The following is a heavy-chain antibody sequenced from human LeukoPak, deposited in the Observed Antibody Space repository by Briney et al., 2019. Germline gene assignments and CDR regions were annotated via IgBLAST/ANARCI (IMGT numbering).Heavy chain of an antibody. CDR1: GFTFSSYS. Sequence: GRSLRLSCAASGFTFSSYSMIWVGQAPGKGLEWVSYISSSRSTIYYADSVKGRFTISRDNAKNSLYLQMNSLRDEDTAVYYCARDLSGRYAFDIWGQGTMVTVSS. CDR3: ARDLSGRYAFDI. CDR2: ISSSRSTI. J-gene: IGHJ3*02. D-gene: IGHD3-10*01. V-gene: IGHV3-48*02.